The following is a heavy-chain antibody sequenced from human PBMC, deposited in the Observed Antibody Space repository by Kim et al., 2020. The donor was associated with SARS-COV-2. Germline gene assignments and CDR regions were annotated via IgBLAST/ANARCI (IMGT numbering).Heavy chain of an antibody. CDR1: GGSISSSSYY. D-gene: IGHD3-10*01. Sequence: SETLSLTCTVSGGSISSSSYYWGWIRQPPGKGLEWIGSIYYSGSTYYNPSLKSRVTISVDTSKNQFSLKLSSVTAADTAVYYCATTVLLWFGENWFDPWGQGTLVTVSS. CDR3: ATTVLLWFGENWFDP. J-gene: IGHJ5*02. CDR2: IYYSGST. V-gene: IGHV4-39*01.